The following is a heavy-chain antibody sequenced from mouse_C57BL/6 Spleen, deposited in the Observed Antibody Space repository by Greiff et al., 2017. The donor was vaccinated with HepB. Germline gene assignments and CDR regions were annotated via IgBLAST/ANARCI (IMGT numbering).Heavy chain of an antibody. Sequence: VQLQQSGAELVKPGASVKLSCKASGYTFTSYWMQWVKQRPGQGLEWIGEIDPSDSYTNYNQKFKGKATLTVDKSSSTAYMQLSSLTSEDSAVYYCASWARRDSSQMDYWGQGTSVTVAS. CDR1: GYTFTSYW. J-gene: IGHJ4*01. V-gene: IGHV1-50*01. CDR3: ASWARRDSSQMDY. CDR2: IDPSDSYT. D-gene: IGHD3-2*02.